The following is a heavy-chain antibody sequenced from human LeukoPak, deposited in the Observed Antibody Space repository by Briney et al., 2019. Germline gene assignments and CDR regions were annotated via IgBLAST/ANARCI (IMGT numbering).Heavy chain of an antibody. D-gene: IGHD6-6*01. CDR2: IYPDDSDT. J-gene: IGHJ5*02. CDR1: GYSLTSYW. V-gene: IGHV5-51*01. Sequence: GESLKISCKGSGYSLTSYWIGWVRQMPGKGLEWMGIIYPDDSDTRYSPSFQGQVTISADKSISTAYMQWSSLKASDTAMYYCARQVSSSGWFDHWGQGTLVTVSS. CDR3: ARQVSSSGWFDH.